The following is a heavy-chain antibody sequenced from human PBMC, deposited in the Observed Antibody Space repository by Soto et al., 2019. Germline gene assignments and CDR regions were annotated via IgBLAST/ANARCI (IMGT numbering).Heavy chain of an antibody. V-gene: IGHV4-4*02. CDR1: SGSISINTW. CDR3: IRNLDS. CDR2: ISHSGIT. J-gene: IGHJ4*02. Sequence: QVQLQESGPGLVEPSGILSLTCAVSSGSISINTWWLWVRQPPGKGLEWIGEISHSGITNYNPSLKSRVRTSVDKSKNQFTLRLNSVAAADTAVYYCIRNLDSWGQGTLVTVSS.